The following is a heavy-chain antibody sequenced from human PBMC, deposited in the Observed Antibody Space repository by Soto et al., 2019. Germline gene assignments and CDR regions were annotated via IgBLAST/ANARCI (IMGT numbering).Heavy chain of an antibody. Sequence: EVQLVESGGGLVQPGRSLRLPCAASGFRFEDYAMHWVRQAPGKGLGWVSGIAWNRDIIGYADSVKGRFTISRDNGKNSLYLQMNSLRPEDTALYYCATDHYGSAIYGMDVWGQGTTVTVSS. CDR2: IAWNRDII. CDR1: GFRFEDYA. J-gene: IGHJ6*02. CDR3: ATDHYGSAIYGMDV. D-gene: IGHD3-10*01. V-gene: IGHV3-9*01.